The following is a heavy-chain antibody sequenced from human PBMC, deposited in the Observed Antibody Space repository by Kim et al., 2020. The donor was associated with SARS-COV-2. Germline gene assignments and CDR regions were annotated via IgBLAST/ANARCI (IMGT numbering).Heavy chain of an antibody. CDR3: ARDLGVRGVISYYFDY. CDR1: GFTFSSYS. D-gene: IGHD3-10*01. J-gene: IGHJ4*02. Sequence: GGSLRLSCAASGFTFSSYSMNWVRQAPGKGLEWVSSISSSSSYIYYADSVKGRFTISRDNAKNSLYLQMNSLRAEDTAVYYCARDLGVRGVISYYFDYWGQGTLVTVSS. V-gene: IGHV3-21*01. CDR2: ISSSSSYI.